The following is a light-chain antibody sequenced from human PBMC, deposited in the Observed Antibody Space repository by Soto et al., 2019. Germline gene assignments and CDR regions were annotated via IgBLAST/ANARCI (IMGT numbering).Light chain of an antibody. J-gene: IGLJ1*01. Sequence: QSAPTQPASVSGSPGQSIAISCTATSSDVGGYNYVTWYQQHPGQDPKLMIYDVSNRPSGVSDRFSGSKSGNTASLTISGLQAEDEGDYYCNSYTSSSTYVFGTGTKLTVL. V-gene: IGLV2-14*03. CDR2: DVS. CDR3: NSYTSSSTYV. CDR1: SSDVGGYNY.